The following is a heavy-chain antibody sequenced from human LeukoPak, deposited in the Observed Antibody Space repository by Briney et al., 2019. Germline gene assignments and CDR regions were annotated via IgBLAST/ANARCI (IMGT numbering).Heavy chain of an antibody. CDR3: AKDTPPTIFGVVPTADY. CDR2: ISGSGGNT. CDR1: GFTFPNYV. J-gene: IGHJ4*02. V-gene: IGHV3-23*01. Sequence: GGSLRLSCAASGFTFPNYVMSWVRQAPGKGLEWVSAISGSGGNTYYADSVKGRFTISRDNSKNTLYLQMNSLRAEDTAVYYCAKDTPPTIFGVVPTADYWGQGTLVTVSS. D-gene: IGHD3-3*01.